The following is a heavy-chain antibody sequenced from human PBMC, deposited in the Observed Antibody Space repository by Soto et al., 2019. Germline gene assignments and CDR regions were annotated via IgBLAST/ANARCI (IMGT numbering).Heavy chain of an antibody. Sequence: PGGSLRLSCAASGFTFSSYAMSWVRQAPGKGLEWVSAISSSGGYTYYADSVKGRFTISRDNAKNTLYLQMNSLRAEDTAVYYCARDYSSYGPFDYWGQGTLVTVSS. V-gene: IGHV3-23*01. CDR2: ISSSGGYT. CDR1: GFTFSSYA. J-gene: IGHJ4*02. CDR3: ARDYSSYGPFDY. D-gene: IGHD5-18*01.